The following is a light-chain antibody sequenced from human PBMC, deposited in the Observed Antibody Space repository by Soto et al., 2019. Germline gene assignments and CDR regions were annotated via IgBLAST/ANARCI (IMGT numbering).Light chain of an antibody. Sequence: EIVLTQSPGTLSLSPGERATLSCRASQSVSRNYLAWYQQKPGQPPRLLIYGASSRSTGIPDKFSGSGSGTDFTLTISSLEPEDFAVYYCQQYGSSPPYTFGQWTKREIK. V-gene: IGKV3-20*01. CDR3: QQYGSSPPYT. CDR2: GAS. J-gene: IGKJ2*01. CDR1: QSVSRNY.